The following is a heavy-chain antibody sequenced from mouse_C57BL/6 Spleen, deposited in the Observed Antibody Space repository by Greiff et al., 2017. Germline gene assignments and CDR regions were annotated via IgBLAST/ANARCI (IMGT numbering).Heavy chain of an antibody. J-gene: IGHJ3*01. V-gene: IGHV1-22*01. CDR2: INPNNGGT. Sequence: VQLQQSGPELVKPGASVKMSCKASGYTFTDYNMHWVKQSHGKSLEWIGYINPNNGGTSYNQKFKGKATLTVNKSSSTAYMELRSLTSEDSAVYYCARRGVYGNYEAWFAYWGQGTLVTVSA. CDR1: GYTFTDYN. CDR3: ARRGVYGNYEAWFAY. D-gene: IGHD2-1*01.